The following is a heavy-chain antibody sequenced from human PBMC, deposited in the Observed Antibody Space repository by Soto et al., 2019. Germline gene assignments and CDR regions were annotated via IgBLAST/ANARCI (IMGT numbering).Heavy chain of an antibody. Sequence: GGSLRLSCAASGFTFSSYGMHWVRQAPGKGLEWVAVISYDGSNKYYADSVKGRFTISRDNSKNTLYLQMNSLRAEDTAVYYCAKQYSSGWYRDYYFDYWGQGTLVTVSS. J-gene: IGHJ4*02. CDR2: ISYDGSNK. CDR1: GFTFSSYG. CDR3: AKQYSSGWYRDYYFDY. V-gene: IGHV3-30*18. D-gene: IGHD6-19*01.